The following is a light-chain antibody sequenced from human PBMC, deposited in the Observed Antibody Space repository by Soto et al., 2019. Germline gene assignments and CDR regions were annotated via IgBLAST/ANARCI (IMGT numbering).Light chain of an antibody. Sequence: EIVMTQSPATLSVSPGERVTLSCRASQGLSSNLAWYQQKPGQAPRLLIYGASTRATGIPARFSGSGSGTDFTLTISGLQPEDFATYFCQQTYITRTFGQGTKVDIK. CDR1: QGLSSN. CDR3: QQTYITRT. CDR2: GAS. J-gene: IGKJ1*01. V-gene: IGKV3-15*01.